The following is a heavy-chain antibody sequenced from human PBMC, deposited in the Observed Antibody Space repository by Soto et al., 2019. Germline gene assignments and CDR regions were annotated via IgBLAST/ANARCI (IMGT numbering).Heavy chain of an antibody. CDR1: GYTFNTYF. D-gene: IGHD2-2*01. CDR3: ARDTSNSFDY. Sequence: HVQLVQSGGELKKPGASVKVSCNTSGYTFNTYFISWVRQAPGQGLEWVGWISPYNGNTKYGEKFQGRVTMTTDTFTRTAYMELRNLRFDDTAVYYCARDTSNSFDYWGQGTLVTVSS. J-gene: IGHJ4*02. V-gene: IGHV1-18*01. CDR2: ISPYNGNT.